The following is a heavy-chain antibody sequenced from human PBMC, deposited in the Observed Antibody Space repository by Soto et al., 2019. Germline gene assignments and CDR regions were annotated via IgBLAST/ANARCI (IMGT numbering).Heavy chain of an antibody. Sequence: QVQLVESGGGVVQPGTSLRVSCVGSGFTFRSYVIHWVRQAPGKGLEWVALTSYDGSDKYYCDSVRGRFTISRDNSRNTVDPQMDSLRLEETVLYYCARGGRTGGLDVWGQGTLVSVSS. CDR1: GFTFRSYV. CDR2: TSYDGSDK. V-gene: IGHV3-30*19. J-gene: IGHJ1*01. CDR3: ARGGRTGGLDV. D-gene: IGHD3-16*01.